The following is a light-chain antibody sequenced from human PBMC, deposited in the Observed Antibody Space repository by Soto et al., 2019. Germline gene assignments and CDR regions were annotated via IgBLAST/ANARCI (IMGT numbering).Light chain of an antibody. Sequence: EIVLTQSPGTLSLSPGERATLSCRASQSVSNNYLAWYQQKPGQAPRLLIYGASNRATGIPDRFSGSGSATDFTLTISRLEHEDFEVYFCQQSGSSQLTLGGGTKVDIK. CDR2: GAS. J-gene: IGKJ4*01. CDR3: QQSGSSQLT. V-gene: IGKV3-20*01. CDR1: QSVSNNY.